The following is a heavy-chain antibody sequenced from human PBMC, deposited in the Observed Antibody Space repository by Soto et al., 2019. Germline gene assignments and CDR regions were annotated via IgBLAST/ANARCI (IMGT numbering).Heavy chain of an antibody. D-gene: IGHD1-20*01. CDR1: GFTFSSYA. V-gene: IGHV3-23*01. CDR2: VSGSGGST. CDR3: AKPPDYNWNDY. J-gene: IGHJ4*02. Sequence: EVQLLESGGGLVQPGGSLRLSCAASGFTFSSYAMSWVRQAPGKGLEWISAVSGSGGSTYYADSVKGRFTISRDNSKDTTYLQMNNLRAEDTAVYYCAKPPDYNWNDYWGQGTLVTVSS.